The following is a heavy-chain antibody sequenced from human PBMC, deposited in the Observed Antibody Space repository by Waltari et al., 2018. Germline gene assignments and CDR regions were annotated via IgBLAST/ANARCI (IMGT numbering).Heavy chain of an antibody. CDR3: ARSRYCSGGSCYRGLGY. CDR2: INHSGST. D-gene: IGHD2-15*01. J-gene: IGHJ4*02. CDR1: GGSFSGYY. V-gene: IGHV4-34*09. Sequence: QVQLQESGPGLVKPSQTLSLTCTVYGGSFSGYYWSWIRQPQGKGLEWIGEINHSGSTNYNPSLKSRVTISVDTSKNQFSLKLSSVTAADTAVYYCARSRYCSGGSCYRGLGYWGQGTLVTVSS.